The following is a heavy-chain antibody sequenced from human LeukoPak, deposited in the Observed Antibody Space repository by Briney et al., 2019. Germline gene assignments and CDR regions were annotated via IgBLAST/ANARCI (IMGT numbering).Heavy chain of an antibody. D-gene: IGHD6-19*01. J-gene: IGHJ4*02. CDR1: GFTFSSYW. CDR2: IKQGGSEK. Sequence: GGSLRLSCAASGFTFSSYWMSWVRQAPGKGLEWVANIKQGGSEKYYVDSVKGRFTISRDNAKNSLYLQMNSLRAEDTAVYYCARGSTSVAGSPIDYWGQGTLVTVSS. CDR3: ARGSTSVAGSPIDY. V-gene: IGHV3-7*01.